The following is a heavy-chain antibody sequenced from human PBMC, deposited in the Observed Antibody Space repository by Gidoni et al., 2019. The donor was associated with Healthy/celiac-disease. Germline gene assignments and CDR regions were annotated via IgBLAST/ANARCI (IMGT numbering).Heavy chain of an antibody. V-gene: IGHV3-30*18. CDR2: ISNDGSNK. D-gene: IGHD2-21*01. J-gene: IGHJ4*02. Sequence: QVQLVESGGGVVQPGRSLRLSCAASGFTFSSYGMHWVRQAPGKGLEWVAVISNDGSNKDYADSVKGRFTISRDNSKNTLYLQMNSLRAEDTAVYYCAKDLEVVSAIFDYWGQGILVTVSS. CDR1: GFTFSSYG. CDR3: AKDLEVVSAIFDY.